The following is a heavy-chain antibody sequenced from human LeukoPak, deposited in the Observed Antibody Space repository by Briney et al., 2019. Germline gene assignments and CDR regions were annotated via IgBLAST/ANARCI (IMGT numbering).Heavy chain of an antibody. D-gene: IGHD4-23*01. CDR1: GGSISSYY. Sequence: PSGTLSLTCTVSGGSISSYYWSWIRQPPGKGLEWIGYIYYSGSTNYNPSLESRVTISVDTSKNQFSLKLSSVTAADTAVYYCGRGWTDGDYGGKRPPFWYFDLWGRGTLVTVSS. V-gene: IGHV4-59*01. CDR2: IYYSGST. CDR3: GRGWTDGDYGGKRPPFWYFDL. J-gene: IGHJ2*01.